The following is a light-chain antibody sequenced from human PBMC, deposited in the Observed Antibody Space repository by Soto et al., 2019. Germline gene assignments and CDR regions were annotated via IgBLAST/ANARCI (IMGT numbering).Light chain of an antibody. Sequence: EIVMTQSPATLSVSPGERATLSCRASRNVGSNLAWYQQRAGQTPRLLIYGASTRATGIPARFSGTGSGTEFTLTINRLEPEDFAVFYCHQYDRSAIFTFGPGTTVDIK. CDR1: RNVGSN. CDR2: GAS. J-gene: IGKJ3*01. CDR3: HQYDRSAIFT. V-gene: IGKV3-15*01.